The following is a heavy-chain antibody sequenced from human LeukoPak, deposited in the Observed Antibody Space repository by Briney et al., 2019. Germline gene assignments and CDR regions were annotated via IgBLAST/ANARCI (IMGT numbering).Heavy chain of an antibody. CDR2: ISSSSSYI. J-gene: IGHJ4*02. D-gene: IGHD6-19*01. CDR3: ARSIAVAGYDYFDY. CDR1: GFTFSSYS. Sequence: GGSLRLSCAVSGFTFSSYSMNWVRQAPGKGLEWVSSISSSSSYIYYADSVKGRFTISRDNAKNSLYLRMNSLKAEDTAVYYCARSIAVAGYDYFDYWGQGTLVTVSS. V-gene: IGHV3-21*01.